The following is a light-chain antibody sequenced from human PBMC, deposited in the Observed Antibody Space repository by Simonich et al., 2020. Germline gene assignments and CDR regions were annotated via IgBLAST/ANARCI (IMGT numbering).Light chain of an antibody. J-gene: IGKJ1*01. CDR2: DAS. V-gene: IGKV3D-20*01. CDR3: QQYGSSPWT. Sequence: EIVLTQSPGTLSLSPGERATLSCRASQRVSSSYLAWYQQKPGLAPRLLIYDASSRATGTPDRVSGRGSGTDFTLTISRLEPEDFAVYYCQQYGSSPWTFGQGTKVEIK. CDR1: QRVSSSY.